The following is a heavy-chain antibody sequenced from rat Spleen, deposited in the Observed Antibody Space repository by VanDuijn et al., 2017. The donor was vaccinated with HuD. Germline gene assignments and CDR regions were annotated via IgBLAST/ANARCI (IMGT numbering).Heavy chain of an antibody. D-gene: IGHD4-6*01. CDR2: SNYDANSI. Sequence: EVQLVESGGGLVQPGRSLKLSCAVSGFTLSNYGMAWVRQAPTKGLEWVATSNYDANSIYYRDSVKGRFTISRDNAKSTLYLQMDSLRSEDTATYSCARLGNADYYFDYWGQGVVVTVSS. J-gene: IGHJ2*01. CDR1: GFTLSNYG. CDR3: ARLGNADYYFDY. V-gene: IGHV5-29*01.